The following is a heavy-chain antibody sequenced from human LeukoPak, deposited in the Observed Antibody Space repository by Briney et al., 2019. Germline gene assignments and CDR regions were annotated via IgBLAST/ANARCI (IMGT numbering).Heavy chain of an antibody. D-gene: IGHD2-21*01. V-gene: IGHV3-23*01. CDR3: AKDFRIGYSAHFDY. CDR1: GFTFSSYA. J-gene: IGHJ4*02. CDR2: ISGSGGST. Sequence: GGSLRLSCAASGFTFSSYAMSWVRQAPGKGLEWVSAISGSGGSTYYADSVKDRFTISRDNSKNTLYLQMNSLRAEDTAVYYCAKDFRIGYSAHFDYWGQGALVTVSS.